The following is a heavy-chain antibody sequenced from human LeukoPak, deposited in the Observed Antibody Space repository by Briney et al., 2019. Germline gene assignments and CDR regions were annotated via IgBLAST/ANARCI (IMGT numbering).Heavy chain of an antibody. CDR3: ARGRYYESSGYFVYYFDY. Sequence: SETLSLTCTVSGGSISSSSYYWGWIRQPPGKGLEWIGSFYYSGSTYYNPSLKSRVTISLDTSKNQFSLKVTSVTAADTAVYYCARGRYYESSGYFVYYFDYWGQGTLVTVSS. CDR2: FYYSGST. V-gene: IGHV4-39*07. CDR1: GGSISSSSYY. J-gene: IGHJ4*02. D-gene: IGHD3-22*01.